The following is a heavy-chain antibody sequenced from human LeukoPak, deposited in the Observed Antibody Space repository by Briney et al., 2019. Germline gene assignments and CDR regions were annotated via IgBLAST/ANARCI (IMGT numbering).Heavy chain of an antibody. D-gene: IGHD7-27*01. CDR1: GFTFSSSA. CDR3: AKDRWGGDAFDL. J-gene: IGHJ3*01. CDR2: ISGGGST. Sequence: GGSLRLSCAASGFTFSSSALSWVRQAPGKGLEWVSAISGGGSTYYADSVKGRFTISRDNSKNTLYLQMNSLRAEDTALYYCAKDRWGGDAFDLWGQGTMVTVSS. V-gene: IGHV3-23*01.